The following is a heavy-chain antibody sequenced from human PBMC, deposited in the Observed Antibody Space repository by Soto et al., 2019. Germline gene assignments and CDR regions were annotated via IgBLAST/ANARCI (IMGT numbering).Heavy chain of an antibody. CDR1: GFSLSTNGVG. V-gene: IGHV2-5*02. CDR2: IYWDDDK. J-gene: IGHJ4*02. D-gene: IGHD3-16*02. CDR3: PHSRYIIPFFVW. Sequence: QITLKESGPTLVKPTQTLTLTCTFSGFSLSTNGVGVGWIRQPPGKALEWLALIYWDDDKRYSPSLKSRLTTTKCTTKNLVGLTVTNMDPLNIATYCSPHSRYIIPFFVWWGQESRVPV.